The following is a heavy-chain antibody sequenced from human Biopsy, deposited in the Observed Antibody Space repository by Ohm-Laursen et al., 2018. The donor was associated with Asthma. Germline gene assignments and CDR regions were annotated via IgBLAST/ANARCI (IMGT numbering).Heavy chain of an antibody. Sequence: VKISCNASGVALSGYTFEWVRQARGLGLEWIAWIVFASGATNYAQNFQDRLTVTRDMSAGSVSMELRGLSSTDTAAYYCAAGRTSLQGESLIWGQGTLVIVSS. CDR1: GVALSGYT. CDR3: AAGRTSLQGESLI. CDR2: IVFASGAT. D-gene: IGHD2/OR15-2a*01. J-gene: IGHJ4*01. V-gene: IGHV1-58*01.